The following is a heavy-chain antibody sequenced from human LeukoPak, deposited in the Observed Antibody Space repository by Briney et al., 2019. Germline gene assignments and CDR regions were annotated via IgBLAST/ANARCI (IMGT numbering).Heavy chain of an antibody. Sequence: SETLSLTCAVYGVSFSGYYWSWIRQPPGKGLEWIGEINHSGSTNYNPSLKSRVTISVDRSKNQFSLKLSSVTAADTAVYYCARGGDGTRIDYWGQGTLVTVSS. V-gene: IGHV4-34*01. D-gene: IGHD5-24*01. CDR1: GVSFSGYY. CDR2: INHSGST. J-gene: IGHJ4*02. CDR3: ARGGDGTRIDY.